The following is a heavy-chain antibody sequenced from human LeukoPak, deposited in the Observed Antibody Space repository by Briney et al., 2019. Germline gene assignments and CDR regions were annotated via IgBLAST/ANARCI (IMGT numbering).Heavy chain of an antibody. D-gene: IGHD3-16*01. CDR3: ARLGATTKFDP. CDR2: IYYSGST. J-gene: IGHJ5*02. CDR1: GGSISSSSYY. Sequence: SETLSLTCTVSGGSISSSSYYWGWIRQPPGKGLEWIGSIYYSGSTYYNPSLKSRVTISVDTSKNQFSLKLSSVTAADTAVYYCARLGATTKFDPWGQGTLVTVSS. V-gene: IGHV4-39*07.